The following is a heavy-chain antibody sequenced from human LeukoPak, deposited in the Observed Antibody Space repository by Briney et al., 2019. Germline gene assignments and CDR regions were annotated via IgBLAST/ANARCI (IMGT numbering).Heavy chain of an antibody. CDR3: ARGSFYSTEHDY. Sequence: ASVKASCKASGYTFTGYYMHWVQQAPGQGLEWMGWINPNSGGTNYAQKFQGWVTMTRDTSISTAYMELSRLRSDDTAVYYCARGSFYSTEHDYWGQGTLVTVSS. CDR1: GYTFTGYY. V-gene: IGHV1-2*04. CDR2: INPNSGGT. D-gene: IGHD6-13*01. J-gene: IGHJ4*02.